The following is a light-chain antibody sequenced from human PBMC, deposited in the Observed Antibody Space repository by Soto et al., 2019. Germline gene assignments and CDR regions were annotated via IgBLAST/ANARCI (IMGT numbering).Light chain of an antibody. V-gene: IGLV2-14*01. CDR1: NCDIGGYNF. CDR2: EDN. J-gene: IGLJ1*01. CDR3: FSYRSSTTNV. Sequence: QSALTQPASVSGSPGQSITISCAGSNCDIGGYNFVSWYQQHPGKAPKIIIFEDNKRPSGISNRFSGSKSGNTASLTISGLQAEDEADYYCFSYRSSTTNVFGSGTKLTVL.